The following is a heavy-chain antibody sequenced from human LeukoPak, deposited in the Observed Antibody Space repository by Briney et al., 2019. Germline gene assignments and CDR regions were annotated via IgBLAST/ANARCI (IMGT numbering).Heavy chain of an antibody. CDR2: IRYDGSNK. V-gene: IGHV3-30*02. Sequence: PGGSLRLSCAAPGFTFSSYGMHWVRQAPGKGLEWVAFIRYDGSNKYYADSVKGRFTISRDNSKNTLYLQMNSLRAEDTAVYYCTREDHSNYNYWGQGTLVTVSS. D-gene: IGHD4-11*01. CDR1: GFTFSSYG. CDR3: TREDHSNYNY. J-gene: IGHJ4*02.